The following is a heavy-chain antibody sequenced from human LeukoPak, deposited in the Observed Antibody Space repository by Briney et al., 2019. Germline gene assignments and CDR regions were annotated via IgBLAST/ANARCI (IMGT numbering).Heavy chain of an antibody. CDR1: GFTFSSYA. D-gene: IGHD3-22*01. Sequence: GGSLRLSCAASGFTFSSYAMSWVRQAPGKGLEWVSAISGSGGSTYYADSVRGRFTISRDNSKNTLYLQMNSLRAEDTAVYYCAKDLDSSGYYYYWGQGTLVTVSS. CDR3: AKDLDSSGYYYY. CDR2: ISGSGGST. J-gene: IGHJ4*02. V-gene: IGHV3-23*01.